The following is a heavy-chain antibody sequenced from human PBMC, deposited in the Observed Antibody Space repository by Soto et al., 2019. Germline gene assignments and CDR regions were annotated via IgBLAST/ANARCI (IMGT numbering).Heavy chain of an antibody. J-gene: IGHJ4*02. Sequence: PGGSLRLSCAASGFTFSSYGMHWVRQAPGKGLEWVAVISYDGSNKYYADSVKGRFTISRDNSKNTLYLQMNSLRAEDTAVYYCAKDVGRGHSSGYYYMHYWGQGTLVTVSS. D-gene: IGHD3-22*01. CDR1: GFTFSSYG. V-gene: IGHV3-30*18. CDR2: ISYDGSNK. CDR3: AKDVGRGHSSGYYYMHY.